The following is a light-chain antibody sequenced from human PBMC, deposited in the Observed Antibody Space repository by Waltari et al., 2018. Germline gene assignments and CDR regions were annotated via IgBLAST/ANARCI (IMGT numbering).Light chain of an antibody. Sequence: QSVVTQPPSASGTPGQRVTISCSGGSPNIGNNFVYWYQQSPGTAPKLLIYRNKQRPSGVPDRCSGSKSGTSASLAISGLRSEDESDYYCATWDDSLRGWVFGGGTKLTVL. J-gene: IGLJ3*02. CDR3: ATWDDSLRGWV. V-gene: IGLV1-47*01. CDR2: RNK. CDR1: SPNIGNNF.